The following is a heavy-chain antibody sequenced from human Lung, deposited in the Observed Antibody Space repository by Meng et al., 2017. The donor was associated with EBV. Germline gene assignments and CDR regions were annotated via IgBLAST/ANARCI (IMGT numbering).Heavy chain of an antibody. D-gene: IGHD3-10*01. Sequence: PQEVGPCMVKPSDTLSLTCTVSGGSISSYYWSWIRQPPGKGLEWIGHIYYSGSTNYNPSLKSRVTISVDTSKNQFSLKLSSVTATDTAVYYCARQSGYFDYWGQGTLVTVSS. V-gene: IGHV4-59*08. CDR2: IYYSGST. CDR3: ARQSGYFDY. J-gene: IGHJ4*02. CDR1: GGSISSYY.